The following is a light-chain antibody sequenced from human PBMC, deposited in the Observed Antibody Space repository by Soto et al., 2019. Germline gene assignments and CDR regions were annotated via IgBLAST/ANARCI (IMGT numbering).Light chain of an antibody. CDR2: EVT. Sequence: QSALTQPASVSGSPGQSITISCTGTSGDIGSYNRVSWYQQHPGKAPKLIIYEVTDRPSGVSNRVSGSKSGNTASLTISGLQAEDEAEDYCSSDTNINTRACVFGTGTKVTVL. CDR3: SSDTNINTRACV. V-gene: IGLV2-14*01. J-gene: IGLJ1*01. CDR1: SGDIGSYNR.